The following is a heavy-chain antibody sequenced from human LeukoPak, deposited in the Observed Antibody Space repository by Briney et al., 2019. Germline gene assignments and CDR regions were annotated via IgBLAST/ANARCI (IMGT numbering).Heavy chain of an antibody. J-gene: IGHJ4*02. Sequence: PGGSLRLSCAASGFTFSAFWMHWVRQAPGKGLVWVSRINSDGSTTRYADSVKGRFTISRDNAKNTVYLQMNSLRAEDTAVYYCARDKGALDYWGQGTLVTVSS. CDR3: ARDKGALDY. CDR1: GFTFSAFW. D-gene: IGHD1-26*01. V-gene: IGHV3-74*01. CDR2: INSDGSTT.